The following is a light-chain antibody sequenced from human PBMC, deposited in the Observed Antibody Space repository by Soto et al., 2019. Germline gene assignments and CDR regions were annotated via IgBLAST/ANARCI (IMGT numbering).Light chain of an antibody. CDR2: DAS. CDR3: QQYNSEGT. CDR1: QSISSW. J-gene: IGKJ1*01. V-gene: IGKV1-5*01. Sequence: DIQMTQSPSTLSASVGDRVTITFRASQSISSWLASYQQEPGKAPKLLIYDASSLESGVPSRFSGSGSGTEFTLTISSLQPDDFATYYCQQYNSEGTFGQGTKVDIK.